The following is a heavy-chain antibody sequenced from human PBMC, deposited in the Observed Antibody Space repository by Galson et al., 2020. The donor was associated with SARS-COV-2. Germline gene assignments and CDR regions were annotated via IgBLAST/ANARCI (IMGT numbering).Heavy chain of an antibody. CDR3: AKVRSGSETHGPTPFGF. CDR2: INHSGST. D-gene: IGHD3-10*01. J-gene: IGHJ4*02. Sequence: SETLSLTCGVYGGSFSEHYWAWIRQPPGKGLQWIGEINHSGSTNYNPSLKSRVTISVDTSKNQFSLKVKSVTAADTAVYYCAKVRSGSETHGPTPFGFWGQGTLVTVSS. CDR1: GGSFSEHY. V-gene: IGHV4-34*01.